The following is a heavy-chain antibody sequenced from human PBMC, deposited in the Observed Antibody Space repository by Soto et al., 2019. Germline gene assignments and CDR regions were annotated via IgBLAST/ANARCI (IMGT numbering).Heavy chain of an antibody. V-gene: IGHV1-18*01. Sequence: QMQLLQSGAEVKKPGASVKVTCKASGYTVRNFGISWVRQAPGQGLEWMGWISSYNANANYAQKLQGRLTMTADTSTSTAYMELRSLRSDDTAVYYCARENSYFDYWGQGTLVTVSS. CDR3: ARENSYFDY. J-gene: IGHJ4*02. CDR1: GYTVRNFG. CDR2: ISSYNANA.